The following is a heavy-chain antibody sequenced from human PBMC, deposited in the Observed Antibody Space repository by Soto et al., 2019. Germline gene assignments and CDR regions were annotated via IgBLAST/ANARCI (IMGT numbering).Heavy chain of an antibody. D-gene: IGHD3-9*01. CDR2: IIPIFGTA. V-gene: IGHV1-69*13. J-gene: IGHJ6*02. Sequence: ASVKVSCKASGGTFSSYAISWVRQAPGQGLEWMGGIIPIFGTANYAQKFQGRVTITADESTSTAYMELSSLRSEDTAVYYFACWLTGYYYYYGMDVWGQGTTVTVSS. CDR1: GGTFSSYA. CDR3: ACWLTGYYYYYGMDV.